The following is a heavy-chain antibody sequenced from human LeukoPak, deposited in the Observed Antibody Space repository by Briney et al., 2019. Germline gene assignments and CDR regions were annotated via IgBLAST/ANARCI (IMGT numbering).Heavy chain of an antibody. V-gene: IGHV1-2*02. CDR3: ARDLSCSSTSCLSWFDP. CDR2: INPNSGGT. J-gene: IGHJ5*02. D-gene: IGHD2-2*01. Sequence: ASVKVSCKASGYTFTGYYMHWVRQAPGQGLERMGWINPNSGGTNYAQKFQGRVTMTRDTSISTAYMELSRLRSDDTAVYYCARDLSCSSTSCLSWFDPWGQGTLVTVSS. CDR1: GYTFTGYY.